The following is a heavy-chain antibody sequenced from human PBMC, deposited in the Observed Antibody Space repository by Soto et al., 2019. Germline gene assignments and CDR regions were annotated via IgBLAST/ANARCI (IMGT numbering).Heavy chain of an antibody. Sequence: PGGSLRLSCAASGFTFSSYWMHWVRQAPGKGLVWVSRINSDGSSTSYADSVEGRFTISRDNAKNTLYLQMNSLRAEETAVYYCDVAVAGLRAFGYWGQGTLVTVSS. V-gene: IGHV3-74*01. D-gene: IGHD6-19*01. J-gene: IGHJ4*02. CDR2: INSDGSST. CDR3: DVAVAGLRAFGY. CDR1: GFTFSSYW.